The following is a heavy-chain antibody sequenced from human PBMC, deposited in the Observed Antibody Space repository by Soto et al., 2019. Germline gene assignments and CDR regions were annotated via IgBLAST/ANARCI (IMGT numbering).Heavy chain of an antibody. CDR3: ARDGGIAARGRYYYYYYGMDV. J-gene: IGHJ6*02. V-gene: IGHV1-69*13. CDR1: GGTFSSYA. Sequence: SVKVSCKASGGTFSSYAISWVRQAPGQGLEWMGGNIPIFGTANYAQKFQGRVTITADESTSTAYMELSSLRSEDTAVYYCARDGGIAARGRYYYYYYGMDVWGQGTTVTVSS. CDR2: NIPIFGTA. D-gene: IGHD6-6*01.